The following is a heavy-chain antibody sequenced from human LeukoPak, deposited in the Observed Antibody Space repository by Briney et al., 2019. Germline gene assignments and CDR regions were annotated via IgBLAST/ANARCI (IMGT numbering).Heavy chain of an antibody. D-gene: IGHD5-12*01. CDR2: IKPDGREK. V-gene: IGHV3-7*01. Sequence: GGSLRLSCAASGFTFSNYWMTWVRQAPGKGLEWVANIKPDGREKYYVDSVKGRFTISRDNAKNSLDLQMNSLRAEDTAVYYCARDQMRCGYSYSSCIDYWGQGILVTVSS. CDR1: GFTFSNYW. J-gene: IGHJ4*02. CDR3: ARDQMRCGYSYSSCIDY.